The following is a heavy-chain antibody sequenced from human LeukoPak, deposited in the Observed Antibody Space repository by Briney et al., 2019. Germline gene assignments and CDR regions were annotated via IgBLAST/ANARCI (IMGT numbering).Heavy chain of an antibody. Sequence: SETLSLTCTVTGASISSHYWCWIRQTPGTGPEWIGDIYDRGSTTYNPSLKSRASISVDTSRNQFSLNLRSVTAADTAVYYCAKIEVGRFDPWGQGTLVTVSS. CDR1: GASISSHY. J-gene: IGHJ5*02. CDR2: IYDRGST. CDR3: AKIEVGRFDP. V-gene: IGHV4-59*11. D-gene: IGHD1-26*01.